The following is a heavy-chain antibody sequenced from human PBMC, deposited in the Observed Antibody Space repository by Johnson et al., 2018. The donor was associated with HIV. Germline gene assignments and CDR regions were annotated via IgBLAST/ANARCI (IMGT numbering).Heavy chain of an antibody. V-gene: IGHV3-20*04. CDR3: AREPVAGPGRNAFDI. Sequence: EVQLVESGGGVVRPGGSLRLSCAASGFTFDDYGMSWVRQAPGKGLEWVSGLSWNGGNTDYADSVKGRFTISRDNAKNSLYLQMNSLRAEDTALYFCAREPVAGPGRNAFDIWGQGTMVTVSS. J-gene: IGHJ3*02. D-gene: IGHD6-19*01. CDR1: GFTFDDYG. CDR2: LSWNGGNT.